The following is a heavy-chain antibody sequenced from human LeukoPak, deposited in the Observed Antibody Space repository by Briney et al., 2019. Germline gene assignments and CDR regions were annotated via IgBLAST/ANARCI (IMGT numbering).Heavy chain of an antibody. D-gene: IGHD2-8*02. J-gene: IGHJ4*01. CDR3: ARDGGYTGGWTYGAGDY. Sequence: GRSLTLSCAASGFTFSPYVMHWVRQAPGKGLECVAVISNDGNEKYYADSVKGRFSISRDNSKNTLYLQMSSLRTEDTAVYCCARDGGYTGGWTYGAGDYWGQGTLVTVSS. CDR1: GFTFSPYV. CDR2: ISNDGNEK. V-gene: IGHV3-30*04.